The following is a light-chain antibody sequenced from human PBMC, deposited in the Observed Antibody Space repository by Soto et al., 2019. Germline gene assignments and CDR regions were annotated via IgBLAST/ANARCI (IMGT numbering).Light chain of an antibody. Sequence: QSVLTQPPSVSGAPGQRVTISCTGSSSNIGAGYDVHWYQQLPGTAPKLLIYGNSNRPSGVPDRFSGYKSGTSASLAITGLQAEDEADYCCQSYDSSLSGYVVFGGGTKLTVL. CDR3: QSYDSSLSGYVV. CDR2: GNS. J-gene: IGLJ2*01. V-gene: IGLV1-40*01. CDR1: SSNIGAGYD.